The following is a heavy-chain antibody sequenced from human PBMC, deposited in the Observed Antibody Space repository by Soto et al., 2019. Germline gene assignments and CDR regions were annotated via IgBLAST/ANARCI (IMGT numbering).Heavy chain of an antibody. J-gene: IGHJ3*02. Sequence: PSETLSLTCTVSGGSISSYYWSWIRQPAGKGLEWIGRIYTSGSTNYNPSLKSRVTMSVDTSKNQFSLKLSSVTAADTAVYSCAGSSLRYCSECPRGAFDIWGQGTMVTVSS. CDR1: GGSISSYY. CDR3: AGSSLRYCSECPRGAFDI. V-gene: IGHV4-4*07. D-gene: IGHD2-15*01. CDR2: IYTSGST.